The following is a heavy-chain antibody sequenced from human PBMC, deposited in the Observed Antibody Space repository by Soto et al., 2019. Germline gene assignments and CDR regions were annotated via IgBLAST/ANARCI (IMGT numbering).Heavy chain of an antibody. CDR3: ARGGPKQLNGRWFDP. D-gene: IGHD6-13*01. CDR2: INHSEST. Sequence: VLGGTCVGFDWSWIRQQPGKGLEWIGEINHSESTNYNPSLNSRVTISVDTSKNQFSLKRSSVTAADTAVYYCARGGPKQLNGRWFDPCGQGTLVTV. V-gene: IGHV4-34*01. CDR1: GGTCVGFD. J-gene: IGHJ5*02.